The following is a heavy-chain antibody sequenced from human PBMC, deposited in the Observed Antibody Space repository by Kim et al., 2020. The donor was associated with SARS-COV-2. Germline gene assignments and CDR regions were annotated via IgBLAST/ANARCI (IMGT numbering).Heavy chain of an antibody. CDR2: ISTGSSTI. V-gene: IGHV3-48*02. J-gene: IGHJ4*02. CDR1: GFTFSSYS. CDR3: ARATYYYDRHFDY. D-gene: IGHD3-22*01. Sequence: GGSLRLSCAASGFTFSSYSMNWVRQAPGKGLQWISYISTGSSTIYYADSVKGRFTISRDNVKNSLYLQMNSLRDEDTAVYYCARATYYYDRHFDYWGQGTMVTVAS.